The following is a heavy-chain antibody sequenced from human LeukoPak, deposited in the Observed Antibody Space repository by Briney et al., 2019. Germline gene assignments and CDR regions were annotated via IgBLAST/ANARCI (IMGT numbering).Heavy chain of an antibody. V-gene: IGHV4-34*01. CDR2: INHSGST. CDR1: GGSFSGYY. Sequence: SETLSLTCAVYGGSFSGYYWSWIRQPPGKGLEWIGEINHSGSTNYNPSLKSRVTISVDTSKNQFSLKLSSVTAADTAMYYCARHGGGIDYWGQGTLVTVSS. D-gene: IGHD2-21*01. J-gene: IGHJ4*02. CDR3: ARHGGGIDY.